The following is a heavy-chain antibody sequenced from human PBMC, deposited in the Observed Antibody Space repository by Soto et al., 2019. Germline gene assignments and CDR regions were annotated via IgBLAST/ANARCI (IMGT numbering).Heavy chain of an antibody. CDR1: GFTFSSYG. V-gene: IGHV3-30*18. J-gene: IGHJ4*02. CDR2: ISYDGSNK. Sequence: GGSLRLSCAASGFTFSSYGMHWFRQAPGKGLEWVAVISYDGSNKYYADSVKGRFTISRDNSKNTLYLQMNSLRAEDTAVYYCAKEAYYGGNYFDYWGQGTLVTVSS. D-gene: IGHD4-17*01. CDR3: AKEAYYGGNYFDY.